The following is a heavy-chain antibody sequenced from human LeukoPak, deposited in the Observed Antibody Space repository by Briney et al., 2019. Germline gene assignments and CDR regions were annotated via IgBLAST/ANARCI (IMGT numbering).Heavy chain of an antibody. CDR1: GGTFSSYA. CDR2: IIPIFGTA. J-gene: IGHJ4*02. CDR3: ATTDKYYDILTGCYNLDY. D-gene: IGHD3-9*01. Sequence: SVKVSCKASGGTFSSYAISWVRQAPGQGLEWMGGIIPIFGTANYAQKFQGRVTITADKSTSTAYMELSSLRSEDTAVYYCATTDKYYDILTGCYNLDYWGQGTLVTVSS. V-gene: IGHV1-69*06.